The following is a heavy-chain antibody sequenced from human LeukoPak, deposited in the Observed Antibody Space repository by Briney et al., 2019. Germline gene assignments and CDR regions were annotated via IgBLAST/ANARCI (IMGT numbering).Heavy chain of an antibody. Sequence: GSSVKVSCKASGGTFSSYAIGWVRQAPGQGLEWMGGIIPIFGTANYAQKFQGRVTITADESTSTAYMELSSLRSEDTAVYYCARGGCCSTSCYYSEYYYYMDVWGKGTTVTVSS. D-gene: IGHD2-2*01. V-gene: IGHV1-69*01. CDR2: IIPIFGTA. J-gene: IGHJ6*03. CDR3: ARGGCCSTSCYYSEYYYYMDV. CDR1: GGTFSSYA.